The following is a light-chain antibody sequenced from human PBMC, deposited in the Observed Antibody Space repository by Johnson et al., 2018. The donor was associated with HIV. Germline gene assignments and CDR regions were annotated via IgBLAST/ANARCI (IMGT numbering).Light chain of an antibody. J-gene: IGLJ1*01. Sequence: QAVLTQPPSVSAAPGQKVTISCSGSGSNIGRNFVYWYQQLPGTAPKLLIYDNNKRPSGIPDRFSGSKSGTSATLGITALQTGAEADYYCGTWDSSLSTHVFGTGTKVTVL. V-gene: IGLV1-51*01. CDR2: DNN. CDR3: GTWDSSLSTHV. CDR1: GSNIGRNF.